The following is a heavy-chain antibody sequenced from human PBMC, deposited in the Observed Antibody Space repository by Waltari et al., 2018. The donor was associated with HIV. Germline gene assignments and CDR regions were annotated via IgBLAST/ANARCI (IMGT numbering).Heavy chain of an antibody. CDR3: ARTGYGDYGRDD. J-gene: IGHJ4*02. Sequence: QVQLVESGGGVVQPGRSLRLSCAASGFTFSSYGMQWVRQSPGKGRAWWAVISYDGSDKYYTGAVEGRFTSSSGKSKNTLYLQMSSLRAEDTAVYYCARTGYGDYGRDDWGQGTLVTVSS. V-gene: IGHV3-30*03. D-gene: IGHD4-17*01. CDR2: ISYDGSDK. CDR1: GFTFSSYG.